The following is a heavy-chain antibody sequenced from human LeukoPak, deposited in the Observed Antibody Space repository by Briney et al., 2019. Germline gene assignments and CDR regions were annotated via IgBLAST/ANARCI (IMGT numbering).Heavy chain of an antibody. D-gene: IGHD3-16*02. CDR3: ARTPTFGGVIVIPYYFDY. CDR2: ISWNSGSI. V-gene: IGHV3-9*01. Sequence: PGGSLRLPCAASGSTFDDYAMHWVRQAPGKGLEWVSGISWNSGSIGYADSAKGRFTISRDNAKNSLYLQMNSLRAEDTALYYCARTPTFGGVIVIPYYFDYWGQGTLVTVSS. J-gene: IGHJ4*02. CDR1: GSTFDDYA.